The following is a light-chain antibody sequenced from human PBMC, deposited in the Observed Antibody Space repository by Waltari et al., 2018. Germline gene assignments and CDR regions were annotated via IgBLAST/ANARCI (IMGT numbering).Light chain of an antibody. Sequence: EIVLTQSPATLSASPGERVTLPCRASQSVNSRLAWYQQKPGQATTLLIYGASTRATGIPARVSGSGSATELTLTISSLESEDFAVDDCQQYNDWPLTFGQGTKVEIK. CDR3: QQYNDWPLT. J-gene: IGKJ1*01. V-gene: IGKV3-15*01. CDR2: GAS. CDR1: QSVNSR.